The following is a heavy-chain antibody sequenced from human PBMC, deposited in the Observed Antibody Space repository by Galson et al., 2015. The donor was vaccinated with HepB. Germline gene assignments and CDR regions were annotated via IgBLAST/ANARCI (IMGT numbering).Heavy chain of an antibody. D-gene: IGHD1-26*01. CDR3: AAVPWGEWELTPG. CDR2: IVVGSGNT. Sequence: SVKVSCKASGFTFTSSAVQWVRQARGQRLEWIGWIVVGSGNTNYAQKFQERVTITRDMSTSTAYMELSSLRSEDTAVYYCAAVPWGEWELTPGGGQGTLVTVSS. V-gene: IGHV1-58*01. J-gene: IGHJ4*02. CDR1: GFTFTSSA.